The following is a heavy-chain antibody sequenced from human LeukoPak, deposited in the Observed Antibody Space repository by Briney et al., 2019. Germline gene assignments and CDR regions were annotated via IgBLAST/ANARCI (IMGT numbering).Heavy chain of an antibody. V-gene: IGHV3-21*04. CDR1: GFTFNSYS. CDR3: AKDLRYYYDSSA. J-gene: IGHJ5*02. CDR2: ISSSSLSYI. D-gene: IGHD3-22*01. Sequence: GGSLRLSCAASGFTFNSYSMNWVRRAPGKGLEWVSSISSSSLSYIYYADSVKGRFTISRDNAKNSLYLQMNSLRAEDTAVYYCAKDLRYYYDSSAWGQGTLVTVSS.